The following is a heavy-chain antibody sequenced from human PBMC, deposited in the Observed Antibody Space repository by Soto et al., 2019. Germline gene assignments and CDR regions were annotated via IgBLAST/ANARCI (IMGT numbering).Heavy chain of an antibody. Sequence: GASVKVSCKASGYTFTSYGISWVRQAPGQGLEWMGWISAYNGNTNYAQKLQGRVTMTTDTSTSTAYMELRSLRSDDTAVYYCAREDCISTSCYLADYWGQGTLVTVS. CDR2: ISAYNGNT. V-gene: IGHV1-18*01. J-gene: IGHJ4*02. D-gene: IGHD2-2*01. CDR1: GYTFTSYG. CDR3: AREDCISTSCYLADY.